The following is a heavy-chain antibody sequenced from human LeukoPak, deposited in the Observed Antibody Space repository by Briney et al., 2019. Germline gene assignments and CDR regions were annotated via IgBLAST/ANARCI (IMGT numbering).Heavy chain of an antibody. V-gene: IGHV1-2*06. CDR2: INPNSGDT. J-gene: IGHJ5*02. CDR3: ARGASSSGLPNWFDP. Sequence: ASVKVSCKASGYTFTGSYMHWVRQAPGQGLEWMGRINPNSGDTNYAQNLQGRVTMTRDTSISTAYLELSRLTSDDTAVYYCARGASSSGLPNWFDPWGQGTLVTVSS. D-gene: IGHD6-19*01. CDR1: GYTFTGSY.